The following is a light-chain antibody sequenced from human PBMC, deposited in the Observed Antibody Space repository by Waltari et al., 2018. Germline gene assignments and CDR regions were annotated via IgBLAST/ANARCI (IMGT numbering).Light chain of an antibody. CDR1: SSDGGNYNL. V-gene: IGLV2-23*01. Sequence: QSAPTQPASVSGSPGQSITISCTGTSSDGGNYNLVSWYQQYPGKAPKVRIYDDNRRPSGVSDRFSGSKSGNTASLTISGVQAEDEADYYCCSYAGSYTWVFGGGTKLTVL. J-gene: IGLJ3*02. CDR3: CSYAGSYTWV. CDR2: DDN.